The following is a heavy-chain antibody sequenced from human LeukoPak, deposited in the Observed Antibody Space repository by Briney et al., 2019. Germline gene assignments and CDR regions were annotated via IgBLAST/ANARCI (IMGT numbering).Heavy chain of an antibody. J-gene: IGHJ5*02. CDR1: GGSFSGYY. CDR3: ARGGSGYYDSSGLNWFDP. D-gene: IGHD3-22*01. Sequence: PSETLSLTCAVYGGSFSGYYWSWIRQPPGKGLEWIGEINHSGSTNYNPSLKSRVTISVDKSKNQFSLKLSSVTAADTAVYYCARGGSGYYDSSGLNWFDPWGQGTLVTVSS. CDR2: INHSGST. V-gene: IGHV4-34*01.